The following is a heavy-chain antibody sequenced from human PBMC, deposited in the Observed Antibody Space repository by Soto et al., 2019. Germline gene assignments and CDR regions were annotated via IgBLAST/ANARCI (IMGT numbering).Heavy chain of an antibody. CDR3: ARVRGTGTTLAIDY. J-gene: IGHJ4*02. CDR1: GGSISSGGYY. CDR2: IYYSGST. V-gene: IGHV4-31*03. D-gene: IGHD1-7*01. Sequence: SETLSLTCTVSGGSISSGGYYWSWIRQHPGKGLEWIGYIYYSGSTYYNPSLKGRVTISVDTSKNQFSLKLSSVTAADTAVYYCARVRGTGTTLAIDYWGQGTLVTVSS.